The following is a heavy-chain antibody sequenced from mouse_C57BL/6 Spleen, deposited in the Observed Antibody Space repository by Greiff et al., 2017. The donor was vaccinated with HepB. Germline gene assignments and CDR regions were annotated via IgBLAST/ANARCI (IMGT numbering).Heavy chain of an antibody. V-gene: IGHV5-17*01. CDR2: ISSGSSTI. Sequence: EVKLMESGGGLVKPGGSLKLSCAASGFTFSDYGMHWVRQAPEKGLEWVAYISSGSSTIYYADTVKGRFTISRDNAKNTLFLQMTSLRSEDTAMYYCARGVVATRNYFDYWGQGTTLTVAS. CDR3: ARGVVATRNYFDY. CDR1: GFTFSDYG. J-gene: IGHJ2*01. D-gene: IGHD1-1*01.